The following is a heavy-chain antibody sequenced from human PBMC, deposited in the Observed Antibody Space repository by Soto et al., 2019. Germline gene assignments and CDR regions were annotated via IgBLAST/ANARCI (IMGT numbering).Heavy chain of an antibody. J-gene: IGHJ6*02. CDR1: GFTFSSYG. CDR3: SYDSSGYYYERDYYYGMDV. D-gene: IGHD3-22*01. Sequence: PGGSLRLSCAASGFTFSSYGMHWVRQAPGKGLEWVAVIWYDGSNKYYADSVKGRFTISRDNSKNTLYLQMNSLRAEDTAVYYCSYDSSGYYYERDYYYGMDVWGQGTTVTVS. CDR2: IWYDGSNK. V-gene: IGHV3-33*01.